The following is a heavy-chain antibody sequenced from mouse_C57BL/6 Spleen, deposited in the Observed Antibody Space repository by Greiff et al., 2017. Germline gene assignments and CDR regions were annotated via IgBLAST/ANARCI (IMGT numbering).Heavy chain of an antibody. D-gene: IGHD2-4*01. CDR1: GYSITSGYY. CDR3: ARGMGLRQGTDY. CDR2: ISYDGSN. J-gene: IGHJ2*01. Sequence: EVKVEESGPGLVKPSQSLSLTCSVTGYSITSGYYWNWIRQFPGNKLEWMGYISYDGSNNYNPSLKNRISITRDTSKNQFFLKLNSVTTEDTATYYCARGMGLRQGTDYWGQGTTLTVSS. V-gene: IGHV3-6*01.